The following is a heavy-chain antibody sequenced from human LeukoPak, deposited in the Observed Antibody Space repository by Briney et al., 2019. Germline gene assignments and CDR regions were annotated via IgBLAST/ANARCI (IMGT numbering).Heavy chain of an antibody. CDR1: GGSISSGDYY. CDR2: IYYSGST. D-gene: IGHD3-22*01. Sequence: SETLSLTCTVSGGSISSGDYYWSWIRQPPGKGLEWIGYIYYSGSTYYNPYLKSRVTISVDTSKNQFSLKLSSVTAADTAVYYCARAYYDSSGYYPSKADAFDIWGQGTMVTVSS. CDR3: ARAYYDSSGYYPSKADAFDI. V-gene: IGHV4-30-4*01. J-gene: IGHJ3*02.